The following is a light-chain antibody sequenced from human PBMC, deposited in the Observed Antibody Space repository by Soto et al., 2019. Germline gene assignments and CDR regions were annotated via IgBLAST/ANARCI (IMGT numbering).Light chain of an antibody. Sequence: EIVFTQSPATRPVSPGERAPLPCRASQSVSSNLAWYQQKPGQAPRLLIYGASTRANGIPARISGSGSGTELTLTISSLQSEDFSAYYCQQYNNWPTWTFGQGTRLEI. CDR2: GAS. J-gene: IGKJ5*01. CDR3: QQYNNWPTWT. V-gene: IGKV3-15*01. CDR1: QSVSSN.